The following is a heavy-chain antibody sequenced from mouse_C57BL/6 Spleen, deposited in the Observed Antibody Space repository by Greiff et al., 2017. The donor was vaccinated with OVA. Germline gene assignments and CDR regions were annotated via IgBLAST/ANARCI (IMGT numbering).Heavy chain of an antibody. CDR3: ARGPGSSPYYFDY. CDR2: IYPGDGDT. V-gene: IGHV1-82*01. J-gene: IGHJ2*01. D-gene: IGHD1-1*01. Sequence: LEESGPELVKPGASVKISCKASGYAFSSSWMNWVKQRPGKGLEWIGRIYPGDGDTNYNGKFKGKATLTADKSSSTAYMQLSSLTSEDSAVYFCARGPGSSPYYFDYWGQGTTLTVSS. CDR1: GYAFSSSW.